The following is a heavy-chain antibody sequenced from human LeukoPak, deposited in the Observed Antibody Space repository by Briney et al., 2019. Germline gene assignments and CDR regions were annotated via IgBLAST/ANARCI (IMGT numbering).Heavy chain of an antibody. CDR2: IWYAGSNK. V-gene: IGHV3-33*08. Sequence: GGSLRLSCAASGFTFSSYAMHWVRQAPGKGLEWVAVIWYAGSNKYYADSVKGRFTISRDNSKNTLYLQMNSLRAEDTAVYYCASRFSYTAMAPDAFDIWGQGTMVTVSS. CDR1: GFTFSSYA. D-gene: IGHD5-18*01. J-gene: IGHJ3*02. CDR3: ASRFSYTAMAPDAFDI.